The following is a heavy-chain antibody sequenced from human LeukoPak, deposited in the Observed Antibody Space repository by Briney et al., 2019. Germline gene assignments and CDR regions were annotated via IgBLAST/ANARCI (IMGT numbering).Heavy chain of an antibody. V-gene: IGHV1-69*13. CDR3: ARGVNRMTIFVWFDP. D-gene: IGHD3-3*01. CDR2: IIPIFGTA. CDR1: GGTFSSYA. Sequence: SVKVSCKASGGTFSSYAISWVRQAPGQGLEWMGGIIPIFGTANYAQKFQGRVTITADESTSTAYMELSSLRSEDTAVYYCARGVNRMTIFVWFDPWGQGTLVTVSS. J-gene: IGHJ5*02.